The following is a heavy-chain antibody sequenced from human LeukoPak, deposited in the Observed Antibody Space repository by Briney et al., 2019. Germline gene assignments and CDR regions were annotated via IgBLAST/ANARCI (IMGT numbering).Heavy chain of an antibody. J-gene: IGHJ4*02. D-gene: IGHD6-19*01. Sequence: SQTLSLTCAISGDSVSSNSAAWNWIRQSPSKGLEWLGRTYYRSQWYYEYADSVKSRIIIIPDTSKNQFSLQLNSVTPEDTAVYYCARGSAVAGDYWGQGTLVTVSS. CDR1: GDSVSSNSAA. CDR2: TYYRSQWYY. CDR3: ARGSAVAGDY. V-gene: IGHV6-1*01.